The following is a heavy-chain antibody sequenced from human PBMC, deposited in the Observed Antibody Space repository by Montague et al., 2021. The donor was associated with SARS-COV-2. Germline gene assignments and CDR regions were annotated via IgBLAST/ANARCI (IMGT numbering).Heavy chain of an antibody. D-gene: IGHD5-12*01. V-gene: IGHV4-59*01. CDR1: GGSISSYY. CDR2: ISEIGST. J-gene: IGHJ4*02. Sequence: SETLSLTCTVSGGSISSYYWSWIRQPPGKGLEYIAYISEIGSTHHNPSLKSRVTISVDTSRNQFYLDVNSVTAADTAVYYCARLQGGRRLMDYWGQGTLVTVSS. CDR3: ARLQGGRRLMDY.